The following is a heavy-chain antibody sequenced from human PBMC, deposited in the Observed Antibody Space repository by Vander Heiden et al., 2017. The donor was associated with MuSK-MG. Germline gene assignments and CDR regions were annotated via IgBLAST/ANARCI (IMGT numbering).Heavy chain of an antibody. CDR3: ATSMVRGVIPHYFDY. J-gene: IGHJ4*02. CDR1: GYSISSGYY. V-gene: IGHV4-38-2*01. CDR2: IYHSGST. Sequence: QVQLQESGPGLVKPSETLSLTCAASGYSISSGYYWGWIRQPPGKGLEWIGSIYHSGSTYYNPSLKSRVTISVDTSKNQFSLKLSSVTAADTAVYYCATSMVRGVIPHYFDYWGQGTLVTVSS. D-gene: IGHD3-10*01.